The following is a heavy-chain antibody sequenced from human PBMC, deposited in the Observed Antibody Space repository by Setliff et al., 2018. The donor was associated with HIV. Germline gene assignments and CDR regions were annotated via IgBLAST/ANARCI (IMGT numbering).Heavy chain of an antibody. CDR2: ISVKGAT. CDR1: GGSIKTAVYY. D-gene: IGHD5-18*01. CDR3: ARGTKGIQLWYTLFFDY. J-gene: IGHJ4*02. V-gene: IGHV4-61*09. Sequence: LSLTCSVSGGSIKTAVYYWSWIRQPAGKSLEWVGHISVKGATTYNPSLKSRVTTSLDTSKNQFSLKLSSVTAADTAVYYCARGTKGIQLWYTLFFDYWGQGTRVTVSS.